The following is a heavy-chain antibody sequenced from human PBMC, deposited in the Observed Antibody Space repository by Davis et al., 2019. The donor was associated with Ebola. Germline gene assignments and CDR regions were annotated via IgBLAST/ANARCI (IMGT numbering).Heavy chain of an antibody. Sequence: PGGSLRLSCAGSGFSFSNYAMNWVRQTPGKGLEWVSFTSRNSGYISYADSVEGRFTISRDNTKNSVYLEMSSLRVEDTAVYYCATEWELPGYDAFDIWGRGTTVTVSS. CDR1: GFSFSNYA. CDR2: TSRNSGYI. V-gene: IGHV3-21*06. J-gene: IGHJ3*02. CDR3: ATEWELPGYDAFDI. D-gene: IGHD1-26*01.